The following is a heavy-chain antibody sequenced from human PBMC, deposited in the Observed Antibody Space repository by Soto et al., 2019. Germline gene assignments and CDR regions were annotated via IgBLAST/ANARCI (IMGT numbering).Heavy chain of an antibody. CDR3: AKDKNWAIY. CDR2: ISWNSGSI. D-gene: IGHD7-27*01. CDR1: GFTFDDYA. J-gene: IGHJ4*01. Sequence: EVQLVESGGGLVQPGRSLRLSCATSGFTFDDYAMHWVRQAPGKGLEWVSGISWNSGSIGYADSVKGRFTISRDNAKNSLYLQMNSLRAEDTALYYCAKDKNWAIYWGHGTLVTVSS. V-gene: IGHV3-9*01.